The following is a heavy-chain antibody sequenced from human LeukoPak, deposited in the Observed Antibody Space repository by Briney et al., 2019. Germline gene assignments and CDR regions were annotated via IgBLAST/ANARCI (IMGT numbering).Heavy chain of an antibody. CDR3: ARHVDLRWLIPDY. J-gene: IGHJ4*02. Sequence: SETLSLTCTVSGGSISSYYWSWIRQPPGKGLEWIGYIYYSGSTNYNPSLKSRVTISVDTSKNQFSLKLSSVTAADTAVYYCARHVDLRWLIPDYWGQGTLVTVSS. D-gene: IGHD6-19*01. CDR2: IYYSGST. V-gene: IGHV4-59*08. CDR1: GGSISSYY.